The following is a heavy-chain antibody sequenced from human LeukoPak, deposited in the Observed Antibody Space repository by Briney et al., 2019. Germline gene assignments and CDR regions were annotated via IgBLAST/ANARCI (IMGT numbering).Heavy chain of an antibody. CDR1: GFTFSSYA. Sequence: SGGSLRLSCAASGFTFSSYAMSWVRQAPGKGRGWVSAISGSVGSTYYADSVKGRFTISRDNSKNTLYLQMNSLRAEDTAVYCCAKVRVGGYSYGYHYYYGMDVWGQGTTVTVSS. CDR3: AKVRVGGYSYGYHYYYGMDV. V-gene: IGHV3-23*01. J-gene: IGHJ6*02. D-gene: IGHD5-18*01. CDR2: ISGSVGST.